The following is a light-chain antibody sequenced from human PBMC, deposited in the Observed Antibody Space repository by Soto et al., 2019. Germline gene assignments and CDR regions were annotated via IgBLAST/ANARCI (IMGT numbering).Light chain of an antibody. CDR1: SSDVGRYDF. V-gene: IGLV2-14*01. CDR3: SSCTTSSTFV. Sequence: QSVLAQPASVSGSPGQSITISCTGTSSDVGRYDFVSWFQQHPGKAPKLMIYDVSIRPSGVSDHFSGSKSGNTASLTISGLQAEDEADYYCSSCTTSSTFVFGTGTKVTV. CDR2: DVS. J-gene: IGLJ1*01.